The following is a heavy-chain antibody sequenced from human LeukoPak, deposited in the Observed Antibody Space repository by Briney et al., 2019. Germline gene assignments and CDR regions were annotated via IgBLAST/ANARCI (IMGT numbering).Heavy chain of an antibody. Sequence: PGGSLRLSCATSGFIFSHHGMNWVRQAPGKGLEWVSGIRADAVTTYYADSVKGRFIISRDNSKNTVYLQMNSLSAEDAAVYYCARVPFLSPYYYGSENYYYYYMDVWGKGTTVTVSS. CDR2: IRADAVTT. V-gene: IGHV3-23*01. CDR3: ARVPFLSPYYYGSENYYYYYMDV. J-gene: IGHJ6*03. CDR1: GFIFSHHG. D-gene: IGHD3-10*01.